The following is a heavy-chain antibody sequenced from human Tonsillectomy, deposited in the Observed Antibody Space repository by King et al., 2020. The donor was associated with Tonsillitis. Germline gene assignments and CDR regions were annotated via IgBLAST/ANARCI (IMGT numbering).Heavy chain of an antibody. CDR1: GFTFSSYA. D-gene: IGHD3-22*01. CDR2: ISGSGGST. V-gene: IGHV3-23*04. CDR3: AKVLRITMIVVVRVGAFDI. Sequence: VQLVESGGGLVQLGGSLRLSCAASGFTFSSYAMSWVRQAPGKGLEWVSAISGSGGSTYYADSVKGRFTISRDNSKNTLYLQMNSLRAEDTAVYYCAKVLRITMIVVVRVGAFDIWGQGTMVTVSS. J-gene: IGHJ3*02.